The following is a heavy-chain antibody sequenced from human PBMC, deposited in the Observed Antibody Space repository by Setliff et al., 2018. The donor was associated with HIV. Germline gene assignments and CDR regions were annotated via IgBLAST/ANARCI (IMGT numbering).Heavy chain of an antibody. D-gene: IGHD1-26*01. CDR3: ARGVWELPPYYMDV. CDR2: VNPNSGGT. CDR1: GYTFTDYY. V-gene: IGHV1-2*02. J-gene: IGHJ6*03. Sequence: ASVKVSCKASGYTFTDYYIHWVRQAPGQGLQWMGWVNPNSGGTNSAQEFQGRVTMTRDTSISTAHMELSRLTSDDTAVYYCARGVWELPPYYMDVWGKGTTVTVSS.